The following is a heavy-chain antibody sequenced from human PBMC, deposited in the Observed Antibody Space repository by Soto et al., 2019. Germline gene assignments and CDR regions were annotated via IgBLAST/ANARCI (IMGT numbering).Heavy chain of an antibody. CDR3: ATEASAVISLDY. CDR1: VYTFTAYS. Sequence: GSVEVTFTASVYTFTAYSMHCVRQAPGQGLEWVGWFNPTSGDTIYAQKFQGRVTLTRDTSIGTAYMDLYSLTSDDTAVHYCATEASAVISLDYWGQGTLVTVSS. CDR2: FNPTSGDT. J-gene: IGHJ4*02. D-gene: IGHD6-19*01. V-gene: IGHV1-2*02.